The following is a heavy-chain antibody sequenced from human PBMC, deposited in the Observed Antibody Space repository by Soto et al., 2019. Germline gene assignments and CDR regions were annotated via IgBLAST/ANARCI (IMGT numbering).Heavy chain of an antibody. Sequence: EVQLLESGGGLVQPGGSLRLSCAASGFTFSSYAMSWVRQATGEGLARVSGICGSGGSTYYADSAKCRFTISRDNSKNTLYLAMNSLRARATALYCCAEGQGELLAERDWVDPWGQGPLVTVSS. D-gene: IGHD1-26*01. V-gene: IGHV3-23*01. CDR1: GFTFSSYA. J-gene: IGHJ5*02. CDR3: AEGQGELLAERDWVDP. CDR2: ICGSGGST.